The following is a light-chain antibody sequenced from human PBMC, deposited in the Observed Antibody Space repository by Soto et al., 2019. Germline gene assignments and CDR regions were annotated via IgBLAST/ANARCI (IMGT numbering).Light chain of an antibody. CDR1: SSDVGGYNF. CDR3: SSYTSNTALYV. Sequence: QSVLTQPASVSGSPGQSITISCTGTSSDVGGYNFVSWYQQHPGKPPKLLIYEVTDRPSGISHRFSGSKSGNTASLTISGLQAEDEADYYCSSYTSNTALYVFGTGTQLTVL. V-gene: IGLV2-14*01. J-gene: IGLJ6*01. CDR2: EVT.